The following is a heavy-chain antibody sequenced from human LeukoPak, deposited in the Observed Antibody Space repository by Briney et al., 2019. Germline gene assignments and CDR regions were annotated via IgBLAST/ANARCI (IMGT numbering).Heavy chain of an antibody. CDR2: ISYSGTT. Sequence: PSETLSLTCTVSGASIRSGSNYGGWIRQPPGKGLEWIGSISYSGTTYYNPSLGSRVTISVDTSKNQFSLKVISVCAADTAVYYCARHRRSGYKYVFDAFDIWGQGTTVTVSS. CDR3: ARHRRSGYKYVFDAFDI. CDR1: GASIRSGSNY. J-gene: IGHJ3*02. V-gene: IGHV4-39*01. D-gene: IGHD5-18*01.